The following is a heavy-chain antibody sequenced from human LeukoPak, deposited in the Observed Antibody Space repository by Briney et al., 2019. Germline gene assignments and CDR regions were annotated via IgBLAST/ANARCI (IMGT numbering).Heavy chain of an antibody. J-gene: IGHJ6*02. CDR1: GGSISSGDYY. CDR2: IYYSGST. D-gene: IGHD2-2*01. V-gene: IGHV4-30-4*01. Sequence: SQTLSLTCAVSGGSISSGDYYWSWIRQPPGKGLEWIGYIYYSGSTYYNPSLKSRVTISVDTSKNQFSLKLSSVTAADTAVYYCAREVLPAANYYGMDVWGQGTTVTVSS. CDR3: AREVLPAANYYGMDV.